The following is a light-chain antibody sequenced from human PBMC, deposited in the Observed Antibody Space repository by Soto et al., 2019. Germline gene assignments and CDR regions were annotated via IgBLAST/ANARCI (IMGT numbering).Light chain of an antibody. Sequence: DIVLTQSPGTLSLSPGERATLPCRASHSVGSSLAWYLQKSGQAPRLLIYDALTRATGIPARFSGSGFGTDFTLTISSLEPEDFAVYYCQQRSMWPNTFGQGTKLDFK. V-gene: IGKV3-11*01. CDR1: HSVGSS. J-gene: IGKJ2*01. CDR3: QQRSMWPNT. CDR2: DAL.